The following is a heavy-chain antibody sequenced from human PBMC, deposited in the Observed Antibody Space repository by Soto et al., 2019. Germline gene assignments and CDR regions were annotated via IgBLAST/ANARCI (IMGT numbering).Heavy chain of an antibody. V-gene: IGHV3-21*01. J-gene: IGHJ4*02. D-gene: IGHD3-9*01. CDR2: ISSGNSYI. Sequence: LRLSCAVSGLTFSSYSMNWVRQAPGKGLEWVSSISSGNSYIYYADSVRGRFTVSRDNAKSSLYLQMNSLRAEDTAVYYCATQMDYNILTGYRPFDYWGQGTLVTVSS. CDR3: ATQMDYNILTGYRPFDY. CDR1: GLTFSSYS.